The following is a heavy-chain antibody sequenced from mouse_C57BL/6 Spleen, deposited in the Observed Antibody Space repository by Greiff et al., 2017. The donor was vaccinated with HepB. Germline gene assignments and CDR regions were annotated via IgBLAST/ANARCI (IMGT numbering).Heavy chain of an antibody. Sequence: DVHLVESGGGLVQPKGSLKLSCAASGFSFNTYAMNWVRQAPGKGLEWVARIRSKSNNYATYYADSVKDRFTISRDDSESMLYLQMNNLKTEDTAMYYCVRSYDYERSWFAYWGQGTLVTVSA. D-gene: IGHD2-4*01. CDR3: VRSYDYERSWFAY. CDR2: IRSKSNNYAT. CDR1: GFSFNTYA. J-gene: IGHJ3*01. V-gene: IGHV10-1*01.